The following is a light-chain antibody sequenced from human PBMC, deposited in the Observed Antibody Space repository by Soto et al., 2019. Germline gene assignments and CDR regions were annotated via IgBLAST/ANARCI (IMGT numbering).Light chain of an antibody. V-gene: IGKV3-11*01. CDR3: QQRSNWPPTA. Sequence: ESVLTQSPATLSLSPGERATLSCRASQSVSSYLAWYQQKPGQAPRLLIYDASNRATGIPARFSGSGSGTDFTLTISSLEPEDFAVYSCQQRSNWPPTAFGQGTRLEIK. CDR2: DAS. J-gene: IGKJ5*01. CDR1: QSVSSY.